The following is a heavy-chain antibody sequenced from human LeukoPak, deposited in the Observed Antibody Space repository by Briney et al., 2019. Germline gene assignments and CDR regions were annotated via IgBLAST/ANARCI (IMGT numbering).Heavy chain of an antibody. J-gene: IGHJ6*03. CDR2: IYYSGST. Sequence: SETLSLTCTVSGGSISSYYWSWLRQPPGKGLEWIGYIYYSGSTNYNPSLKSRVTISVDTSKNQFSLKLSSVTAADTAVYYCARAGGFAGYMDVWGKGTTVTISS. CDR1: GGSISSYY. CDR3: ARAGGFAGYMDV. V-gene: IGHV4-59*01. D-gene: IGHD3-16*01.